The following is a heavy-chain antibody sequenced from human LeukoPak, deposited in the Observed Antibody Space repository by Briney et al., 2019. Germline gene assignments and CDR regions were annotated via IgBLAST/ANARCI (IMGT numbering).Heavy chain of an antibody. CDR3: AREHWDFDY. CDR1: GFTFSNYA. Sequence: GGSLRLSCAASGFTFSNYAMTWVRQAPGQGLEWVSEISGSGESTYYGDSVKGRFTISRDNCKNTLYLQMNSLRAGDTAIYYCAREHWDFDYWGQGTLVTVSS. J-gene: IGHJ4*02. V-gene: IGHV3-23*01. D-gene: IGHD7-27*01. CDR2: ISGSGEST.